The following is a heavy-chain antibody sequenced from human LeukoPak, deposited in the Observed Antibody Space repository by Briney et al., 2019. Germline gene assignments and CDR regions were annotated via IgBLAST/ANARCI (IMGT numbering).Heavy chain of an antibody. CDR2: TYSGGST. CDR3: LFYDSSGYYLDI. D-gene: IGHD3-22*01. Sequence: PGGSLRLSCAASGFTVSSSYMSWVRQAPGKGLEWVSVTYSGGSTYYADSVKGRFTISRDNSKNALYLQMNSLRAEDTAVYYCLFYDSSGYYLDIWGQGTMVTVSS. J-gene: IGHJ3*02. V-gene: IGHV3-53*01. CDR1: GFTVSSSY.